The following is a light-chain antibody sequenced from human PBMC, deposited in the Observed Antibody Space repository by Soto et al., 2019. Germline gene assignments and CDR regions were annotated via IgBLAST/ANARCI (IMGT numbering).Light chain of an antibody. Sequence: IVLTQSPATLSLSPGERATLSCRASQSVSIYLAWYQQKPGQAPRLLIYDSSNRATGIPARFSGSGSGTDLTLTISSLAPEDSAVYYCQQRSTWPWTVGQGTKVEIK. CDR3: QQRSTWPWT. J-gene: IGKJ1*01. CDR1: QSVSIY. CDR2: DSS. V-gene: IGKV3-11*01.